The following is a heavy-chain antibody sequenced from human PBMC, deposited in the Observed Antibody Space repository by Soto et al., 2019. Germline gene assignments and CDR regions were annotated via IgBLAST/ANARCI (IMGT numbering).Heavy chain of an antibody. D-gene: IGHD6-13*01. J-gene: IGHJ4*02. CDR3: AKALGGYSSSWYGDPLFD. Sequence: QVQLVESGGGVVQPGRSLRLSCAASGFTFSSYGMHWVRQAPGKGLEWVAVISYDGSNKYYADSVKGRFTISRDNSKNTLYLQMNSLRAEDTAVYYCAKALGGYSSSWYGDPLFDWGQGTLVTVSS. V-gene: IGHV3-30*18. CDR2: ISYDGSNK. CDR1: GFTFSSYG.